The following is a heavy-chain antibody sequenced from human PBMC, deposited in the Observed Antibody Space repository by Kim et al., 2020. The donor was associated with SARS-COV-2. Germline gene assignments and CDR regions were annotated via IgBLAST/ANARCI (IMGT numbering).Heavy chain of an antibody. CDR1: GFTFSSYG. D-gene: IGHD2-15*01. V-gene: IGHV3-33*01. CDR2: IWYDGSNK. J-gene: IGHJ4*02. CDR3: ARDWVDGRAMGEFDY. Sequence: GGSLRLSCAASGFTFSSYGMHWVRQAPGKGLEWVAVIWYDGSNKYYADSVKGRFTISRDNSKNTLYLQMNSLRAEDTAVYYCARDWVDGRAMGEFDYWGQGTLVTVSS.